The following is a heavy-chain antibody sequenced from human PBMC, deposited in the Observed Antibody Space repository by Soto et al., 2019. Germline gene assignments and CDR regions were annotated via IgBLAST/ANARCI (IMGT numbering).Heavy chain of an antibody. D-gene: IGHD6-19*01. Sequence: QVQLQESGPGLVEPSQTLSLTCTVSGGSVSSNDYFWSWIRQPPGGGLEWIGHIYNSGTTYSNPSLSSRCTISVDPSKPQFFLNLSSVTAADTAIYYCASGPSADKVDYWCRGTLVTVSS. J-gene: IGHJ4*02. CDR1: GGSVSSNDYF. CDR2: IYNSGTT. V-gene: IGHV4-30-4*01. CDR3: ASGPSADKVDY.